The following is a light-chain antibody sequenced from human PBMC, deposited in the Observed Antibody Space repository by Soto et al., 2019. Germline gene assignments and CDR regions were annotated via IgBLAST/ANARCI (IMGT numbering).Light chain of an antibody. J-gene: IGLJ1*01. CDR1: SNDVGGYNY. Sequence: QSVLTQPASVSGSPGQSITISCTGTSNDVGGYNYVSWYQQHPGKAPKLMIYEVSNWPPGVSGRFSGSKSGNTASLTISGLQAADEADYYCSSYTSSSTYVFGTGTKLTVL. CDR3: SSYTSSSTYV. CDR2: EVS. V-gene: IGLV2-14*01.